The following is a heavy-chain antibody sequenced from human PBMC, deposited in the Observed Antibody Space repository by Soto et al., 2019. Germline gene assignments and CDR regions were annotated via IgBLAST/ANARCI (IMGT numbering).Heavy chain of an antibody. CDR3: ARGDCSGGSCYGWFDP. V-gene: IGHV4-34*01. CDR1: GGSFSGYY. Sequence: PSETLSLTCAVYGGSFSGYYWSWIRQPPGKGLEWIGEINHSGSTNYNPSLKSRVTISVDTSKNQFSLKLSSVTAADTAVYYCARGDCSGGSCYGWFDPWGQGTLVTVSS. D-gene: IGHD2-15*01. J-gene: IGHJ5*02. CDR2: INHSGST.